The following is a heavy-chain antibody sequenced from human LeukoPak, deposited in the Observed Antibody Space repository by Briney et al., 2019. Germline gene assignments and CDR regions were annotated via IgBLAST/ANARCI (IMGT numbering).Heavy chain of an antibody. J-gene: IGHJ1*01. V-gene: IGHV4-39*01. CDR2: IYYSGRT. CDR1: GDSVSRSDSY. CDR3: ARRRYYDGSGYLE. Sequence: PSETLSLTCSVSGDSVSRSDSYWDWIRQPPGKGLEWIGTIYYSGRTYYSPSLKSGVTMSVDPSNNQFSLNLRSVTAADTAVYYCARRRYYDGSGYLEWGQGTLLSVSS. D-gene: IGHD3-22*01.